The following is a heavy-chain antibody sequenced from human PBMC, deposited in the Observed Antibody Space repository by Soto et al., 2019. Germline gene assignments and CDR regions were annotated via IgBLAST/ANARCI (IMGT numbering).Heavy chain of an antibody. D-gene: IGHD2-2*01. V-gene: IGHV1-18*04. J-gene: IGHJ4*02. CDR3: VRDPQRNDY. Sequence: QVQLVQSGAEVKKPGASVKVSCKASGYDFSSYGISWVRQAPGQGLEWMGWISASNGNRDYAQQFQGRVTMTSDTSRTTAYMELRSLRYDDTVVYYCVRDPQRNDYWGQGTLVNVSS. CDR2: ISASNGNR. CDR1: GYDFSSYG.